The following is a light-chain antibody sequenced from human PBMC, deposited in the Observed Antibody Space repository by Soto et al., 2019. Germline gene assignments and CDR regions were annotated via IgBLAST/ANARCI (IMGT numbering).Light chain of an antibody. V-gene: IGKV3-15*01. CDR1: PSVNGN. CDR2: DVS. CDR3: QQYNGSPPWT. J-gene: IGKJ1*01. Sequence: EVVVTQSPATLSVSPGERATLSCRASPSVNGNLAWYQQKPGQTPRLLIYDVSTRANGVPARFSGRGSGTGFTPTISALQSEDFALYCCQQYNGSPPWTCGLGTRVEIK.